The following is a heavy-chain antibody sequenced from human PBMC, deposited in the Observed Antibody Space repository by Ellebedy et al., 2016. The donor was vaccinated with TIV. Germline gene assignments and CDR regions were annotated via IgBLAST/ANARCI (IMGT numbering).Heavy chain of an antibody. CDR2: ISTDGSTT. Sequence: GESLKISCGASGFIFKNFLMYWVRQAPGKGPEWVSRISTDGSTTNYADSVKGRFSVSRDNSKNTLYLQMHSLRAEDTAVYYCARLWSDRVVYDFWSGYYPYYFDYWGQGTLVTVSS. CDR3: ARLWSDRVVYDFWSGYYPYYFDY. V-gene: IGHV3-74*01. CDR1: GFIFKNFL. D-gene: IGHD3-3*01. J-gene: IGHJ4*02.